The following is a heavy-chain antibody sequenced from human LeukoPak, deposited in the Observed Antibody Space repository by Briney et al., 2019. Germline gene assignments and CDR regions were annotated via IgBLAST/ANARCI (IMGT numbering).Heavy chain of an antibody. Sequence: PGGSLRLSCAASGFTVSSNYMSWVRQAPGKGLEWVSVIYSGGSTYYADSVKGRFTISRDNSKNTLYLQMNSLRAEDTAVYYCARELFSSWFRWFDPWGQGTLVTVSS. CDR2: IYSGGST. CDR1: GFTVSSNY. CDR3: ARELFSSWFRWFDP. D-gene: IGHD6-13*01. V-gene: IGHV3-66*01. J-gene: IGHJ5*02.